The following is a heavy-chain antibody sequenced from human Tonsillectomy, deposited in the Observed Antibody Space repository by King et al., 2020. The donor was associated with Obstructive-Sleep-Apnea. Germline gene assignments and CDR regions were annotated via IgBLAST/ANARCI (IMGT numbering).Heavy chain of an antibody. CDR1: GFTFSKYG. CDR3: GRPVGLYYDGSAIDY. CDR2: IWYDGSIY. J-gene: IGHJ4*02. Sequence: VQLVESGGGVVQPGRSLRLSCAASGFTFSKYGMHWVRQAPGKGLEWVAVIWYDGSIYYYADSVKGRFTISRDNSKNTLFLQMSGLTAEDTAVYYCGRPVGLYYDGSAIDYWGQGTLVTVSS. V-gene: IGHV3-33*01. D-gene: IGHD3-22*01.